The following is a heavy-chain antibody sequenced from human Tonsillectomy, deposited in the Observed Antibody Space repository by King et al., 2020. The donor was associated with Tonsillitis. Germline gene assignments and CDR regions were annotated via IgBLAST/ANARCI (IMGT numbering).Heavy chain of an antibody. D-gene: IGHD2-21*02. Sequence: VQLVESGGGVVQPGKSLRLSCAASGFTFNGFGMHWVRQAPGKGLEWVAVVSDDGRTHHYYADPVKGRFTISRDNSKNTLYLQMDSLIPEDTAVYYCAKRGGFCGRDCYSFDYWGQGTLVSVSS. J-gene: IGHJ4*02. CDR3: AKRGGFCGRDCYSFDY. CDR1: GFTFNGFG. V-gene: IGHV3-30*18. CDR2: VSDDGRTHH.